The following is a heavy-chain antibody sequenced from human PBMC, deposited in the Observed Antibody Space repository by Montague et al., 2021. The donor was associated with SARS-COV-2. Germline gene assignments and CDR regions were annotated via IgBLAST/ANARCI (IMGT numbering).Heavy chain of an antibody. V-gene: IGHV4-59*13. CDR3: ARDFDY. Sequence: SETLSLTCTVSGGSISSYYWSWIWQRPGKGLEWIWYMYYSGSTNYNPSLKSRVTLSVDTSTNQFSLKLSSVTAADTAVYYCARDFDYWGQGTLVTVSS. J-gene: IGHJ4*02. CDR2: MYYSGST. CDR1: GGSISSYY.